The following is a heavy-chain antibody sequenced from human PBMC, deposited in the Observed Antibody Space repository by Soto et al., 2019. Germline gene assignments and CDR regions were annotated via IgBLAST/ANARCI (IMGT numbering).Heavy chain of an antibody. CDR2: ISWDGGST. CDR3: AKDIGDSSGYDAFDI. V-gene: IGHV3-43D*03. J-gene: IGHJ3*02. Sequence: GGSLRLSCAASGFTFDDYAMHWVRQAPGKGLEWVSLISWDGGSTYYADSVKGRFTISRDNNKNSLYLQMNSLRAEDTALYYCAKDIGDSSGYDAFDIWGQGTMVTVSS. CDR1: GFTFDDYA. D-gene: IGHD3-22*01.